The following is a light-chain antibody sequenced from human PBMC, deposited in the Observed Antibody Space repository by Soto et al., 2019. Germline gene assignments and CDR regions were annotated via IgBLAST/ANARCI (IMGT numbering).Light chain of an antibody. CDR2: AAS. J-gene: IGKJ4*01. V-gene: IGKV3-20*01. CDR3: QQYDRIPGFT. CDR1: QSFRSNY. Sequence: EIVLTQSPGTLSLSPGETATLSCRASQSFRSNYLAWYQQRPGQAPRLLIYAASSRASGIPDRFSGSVSGTDFTLTISRLEPEDSAVYYCQQYDRIPGFTFGGGTKVEI.